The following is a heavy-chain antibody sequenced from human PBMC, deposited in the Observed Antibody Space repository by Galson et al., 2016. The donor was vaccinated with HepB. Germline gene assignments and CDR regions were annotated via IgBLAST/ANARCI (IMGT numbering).Heavy chain of an antibody. Sequence: SLRLSCAASGFISSDYHMNWIRQAPGKGLEWISYISTSSNSMLYADSVRGRFSISRDNAKKSLYLQMSKLRAEETAVYYCARDLPDDSVEYFDVFDLWGQGTMVTVSS. J-gene: IGHJ3*01. V-gene: IGHV3-11*01. D-gene: IGHD4-17*01. CDR1: GFISSDYH. CDR3: ARDLPDDSVEYFDVFDL. CDR2: ISTSSNSM.